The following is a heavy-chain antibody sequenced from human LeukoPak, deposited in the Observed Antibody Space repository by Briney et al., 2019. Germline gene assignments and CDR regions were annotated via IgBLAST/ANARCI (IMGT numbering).Heavy chain of an antibody. J-gene: IGHJ4*02. CDR3: ARGRANGSGSYGDY. CDR1: GYTFTGYD. CDR2: INPNSGGT. V-gene: IGHV1-2*02. D-gene: IGHD3-10*01. Sequence: ASVKVSCKASGYTFTGYDMHWVRQAPGQGLEWMGWINPNSGGTNYAQKFQGRVTMTRDTSISTAYMELSRLRSDDTAVYYCARGRANGSGSYGDYWGQGTLVTVSS.